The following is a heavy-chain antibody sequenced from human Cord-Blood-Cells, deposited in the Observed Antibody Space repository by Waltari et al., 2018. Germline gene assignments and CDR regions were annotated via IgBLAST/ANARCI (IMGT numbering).Heavy chain of an antibody. D-gene: IGHD2-15*01. J-gene: IGHJ4*02. Sequence: EVQLVESGGGLVQPGGSLRLSCAASGFTFRSYEMNWVRQAPGKGLEWVSYISSSGSTIYYADSVNGRFTISRDNAKNSLYLQMNSLRAEDTAVYYCARGCSGGSCYFDYWGQGTLVTVSS. V-gene: IGHV3-48*03. CDR3: ARGCSGGSCYFDY. CDR1: GFTFRSYE. CDR2: ISSSGSTI.